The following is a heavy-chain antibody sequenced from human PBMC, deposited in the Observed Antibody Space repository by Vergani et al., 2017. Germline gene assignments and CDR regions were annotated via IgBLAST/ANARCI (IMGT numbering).Heavy chain of an antibody. V-gene: IGHV3-7*01. CDR2: ISPDGSAT. D-gene: IGHD6-13*01. CDR3: ARLGLTASRRESPVFDY. J-gene: IGHJ4*02. CDR1: GFSLSRFW. Sequence: EVQLVESGGGLVQPGGSLRLSCAASGFSLSRFWMSWVRQAPEKGLEWVAHISPDGSATSYVDSVKGRFTITRDNTKNSLYLQMNSLGAEDTAVYFCARLGLTASRRESPVFDYWGQGTLVTVSS.